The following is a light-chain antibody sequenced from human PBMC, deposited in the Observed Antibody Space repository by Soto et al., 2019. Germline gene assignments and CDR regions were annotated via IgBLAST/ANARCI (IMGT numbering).Light chain of an antibody. Sequence: ETVMTQSPATLSVSPGERATLSCRASQSARISLGWYQQKPGQAPRLLIHGASTRATGVPARFSGSGSGTEFTLTISSLQSEDFAVYYCQQHDNWPRTFGQGTKVDIK. J-gene: IGKJ1*01. V-gene: IGKV3-15*01. CDR3: QQHDNWPRT. CDR1: QSARIS. CDR2: GAS.